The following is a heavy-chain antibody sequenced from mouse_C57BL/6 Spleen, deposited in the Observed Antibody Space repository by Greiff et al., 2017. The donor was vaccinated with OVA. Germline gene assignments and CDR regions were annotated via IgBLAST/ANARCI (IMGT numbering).Heavy chain of an antibody. CDR2: INPGRGGT. V-gene: IGHV1-54*01. CDR1: GYAFTNYL. Sequence: SGAELVRPGTSVKVSCKASGYAFTNYLIEWVKQRPGQGLEWIGVINPGRGGTNYNEKFKGKATLTADKSSSTAYMQLSSLTSEDSAVYFCARYNYSNHWYFDVWGTGTTVTVSS. CDR3: ARYNYSNHWYFDV. D-gene: IGHD2-5*01. J-gene: IGHJ1*03.